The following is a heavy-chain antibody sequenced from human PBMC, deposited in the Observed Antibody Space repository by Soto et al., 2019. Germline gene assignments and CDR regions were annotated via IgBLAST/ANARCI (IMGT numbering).Heavy chain of an antibody. CDR2: IYYSGST. D-gene: IGHD4-4*01. V-gene: IGHV4-31*03. Sequence: SEPLSLTCTVSGGSISSGGYYWSWIRQHPGKGLEWIGYIYYSGSTYYNPSLKSRVTISVDTSKNQFSLKLSSVTAADTAVYYCARVWRPDYIFDYWGQGPMIPV. CDR3: ARVWRPDYIFDY. CDR1: GGSISSGGYY. J-gene: IGHJ4*02.